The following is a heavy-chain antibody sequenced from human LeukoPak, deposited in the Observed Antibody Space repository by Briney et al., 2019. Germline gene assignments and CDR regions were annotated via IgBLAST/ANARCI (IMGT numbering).Heavy chain of an antibody. J-gene: IGHJ6*03. CDR2: ISGSGGST. CDR3: AKDHTVTPDCYYYMDV. D-gene: IGHD4-17*01. CDR1: GFTFSNYA. Sequence: GGSLRLSCEVSGFTFSNYAMSWVRQAPGKGLEWVSAISGSGGSTYYADPVKGRFTISRDNSKNTLYLQMNSLRAEDTAVYYCAKDHTVTPDCYYYMDVWGKGTTVTVSS. V-gene: IGHV3-23*01.